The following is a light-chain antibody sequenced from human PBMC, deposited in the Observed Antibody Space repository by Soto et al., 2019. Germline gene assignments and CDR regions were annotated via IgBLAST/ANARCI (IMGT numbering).Light chain of an antibody. J-gene: IGKJ2*01. V-gene: IGKV3-20*01. CDR1: QSVSSSY. CDR2: GAS. Sequence: EIVLTHSPGTLSLSPGERATLSCRASQSVSSSYLVWLQQKPGQAPRLLIYGASNRATDIPDRFSGSGSGTDFTLTISRLEPEDFAVYYCQQYGSSPPKYTFGQGTKLEIK. CDR3: QQYGSSPPKYT.